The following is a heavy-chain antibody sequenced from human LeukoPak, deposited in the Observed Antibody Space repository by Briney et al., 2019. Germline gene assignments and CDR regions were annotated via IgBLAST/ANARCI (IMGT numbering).Heavy chain of an antibody. CDR3: ARAVTMIVVVPGGDY. CDR2: ISSSSSSI. V-gene: IGHV3-48*01. J-gene: IGHJ4*02. CDR1: GFTFSSYS. D-gene: IGHD3-22*01. Sequence: PGGSLRLSCAASGFTFSSYSMNWVRQAPGKGLEWVSYISSSSSSIDYADSVKGRFTISRDNSKNTLYLQMNSLRAEDTAVYYCARAVTMIVVVPGGDYWGQGTLVTVSS.